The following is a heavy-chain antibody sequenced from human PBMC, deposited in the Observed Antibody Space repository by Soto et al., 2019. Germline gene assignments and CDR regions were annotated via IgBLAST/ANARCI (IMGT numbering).Heavy chain of an antibody. D-gene: IGHD2-2*01. CDR2: ISSSSTSI. CDR1: GFTFSPYS. CDR3: ARDGCSSASCYLNWFDP. Sequence: GGSLRLSCAASGFTFSPYSMNWVRQAPGKGLEWLSSISSSSTSIYYADSVKGRFTISRDNAKNSLYLQMNSLRAEDTAVYYCARDGCSSASCYLNWFDPWGQGTLVTVSS. J-gene: IGHJ5*02. V-gene: IGHV3-21*01.